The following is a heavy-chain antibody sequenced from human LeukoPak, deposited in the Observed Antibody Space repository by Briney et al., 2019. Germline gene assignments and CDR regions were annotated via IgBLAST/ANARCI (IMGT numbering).Heavy chain of an antibody. CDR3: AREGAYYYGSGSYPNGDY. J-gene: IGHJ4*02. CDR2: ISAYNGNT. V-gene: IGHV1-18*01. CDR1: GYTFTNYG. Sequence: GASVKVSCKASGYTFTNYGLTWVRQAPGQGLEWMGWISAYNGNTNYAQKLQGRVTMTTDTSTSTAYMELRSLRSDDTAVYYCAREGAYYYGSGSYPNGDYRGQGTLVTVSS. D-gene: IGHD3-10*01.